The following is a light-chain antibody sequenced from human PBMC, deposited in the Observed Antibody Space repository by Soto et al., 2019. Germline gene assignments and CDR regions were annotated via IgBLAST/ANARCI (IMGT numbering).Light chain of an antibody. CDR1: SSNIGRDF. V-gene: IGLV1-47*01. J-gene: IGLJ1*01. CDR3: SAWDDSLNDFV. CDR2: RND. Sequence: QSLLTQPPSASGTPGRTVTLSCSGSSSNIGRDFVYWYQQLPGTAPKLLMYRNDQRPSGVSDRFSGSKSGTSASLAISGLRSEDEADYFCSAWDDSLNDFVFGTGTKVTVL.